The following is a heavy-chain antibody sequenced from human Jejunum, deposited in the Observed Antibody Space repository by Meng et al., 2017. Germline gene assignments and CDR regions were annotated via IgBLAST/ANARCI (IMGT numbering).Heavy chain of an antibody. J-gene: IGHJ6*02. CDR1: GGSFSGYY. V-gene: IGHV4-34*01. CDR2: INHSGST. CDR3: ARGYTATPDFYYYGMDV. D-gene: IGHD4-17*01. Sequence: SETLSLTCAVYGGSFSGYYWGWIRQPPGKGLEWIGEINHSGSTNYNPSLKSRVTISVDTSKNQFSLRLSSVTAADTAVYYCARGYTATPDFYYYGMDVWGQGTTVTVSS.